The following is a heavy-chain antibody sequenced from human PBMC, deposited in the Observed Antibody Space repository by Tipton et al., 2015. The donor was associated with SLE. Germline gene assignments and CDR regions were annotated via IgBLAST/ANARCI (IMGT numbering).Heavy chain of an antibody. J-gene: IGHJ3*02. CDR3: ARDPTYYDGSGSDAFDI. V-gene: IGHV4-39*07. D-gene: IGHD3-10*01. CDR1: GGSISSSSYY. CDR2: IYHSGST. Sequence: LRLSCTVSGGSISSSSYYWGWIRQPPGKGLEWIGSIYHSGSTYYNPSLKSRVTISVDTSKNQFSLKLSSVTAADTAVYYCARDPTYYDGSGSDAFDIWGQGTMVTVSS.